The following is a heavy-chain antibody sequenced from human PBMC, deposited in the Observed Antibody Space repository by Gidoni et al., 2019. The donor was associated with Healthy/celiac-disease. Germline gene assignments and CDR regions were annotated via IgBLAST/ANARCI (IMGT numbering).Heavy chain of an antibody. CDR1: GFAFSSYS. CDR2: ISSSSSTI. V-gene: IGHV3-48*02. D-gene: IGHD3-9*01. Sequence: EVQLVESGGGLVQPGGFLRHSCPPSGFAFSSYSIDSVRQAPGKGLEWVSYISSSSSTIDYADAVKGRFTISRDNDKNSLYLQMNRLRDEDTAVYYCAREDYDILTGYYTNYYYYGMDVWGQGTTVTVSS. CDR3: AREDYDILTGYYTNYYYYGMDV. J-gene: IGHJ6*02.